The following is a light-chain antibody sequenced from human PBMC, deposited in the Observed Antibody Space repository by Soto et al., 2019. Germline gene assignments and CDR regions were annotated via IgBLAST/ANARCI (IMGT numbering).Light chain of an antibody. CDR1: QGISSY. Sequence: AIRMTQSPSSFSASTGDRVTITCRASQGISSYLAWYQQKPGKAPKLLIYAASTSQSGVPSRFSGSGSGTDFTLTISCLQSEDFATYYCQQYYSYPITFGQGTRLEIK. J-gene: IGKJ5*01. V-gene: IGKV1-8*01. CDR3: QQYYSYPIT. CDR2: AAS.